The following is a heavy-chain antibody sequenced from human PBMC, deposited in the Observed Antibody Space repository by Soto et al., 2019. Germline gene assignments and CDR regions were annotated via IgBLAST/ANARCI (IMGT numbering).Heavy chain of an antibody. V-gene: IGHV3-23*01. J-gene: IGHJ5*02. CDR2: ISGSGGST. CDR1: GFTFSSYA. Sequence: PGGSLRLSCAASGFTFSSYAMSWVRQAPGKGLEWVSAISGSGGSTYYADSVKGRFTISRDNSKNTLYLQMNSLRAEDTAVYYCAKDDSLEWFFPLDAWGQGTLVTVSS. D-gene: IGHD3-3*01. CDR3: AKDDSLEWFFPLDA.